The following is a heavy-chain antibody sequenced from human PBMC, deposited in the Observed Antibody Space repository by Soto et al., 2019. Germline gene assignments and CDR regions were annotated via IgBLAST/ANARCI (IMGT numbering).Heavy chain of an antibody. V-gene: IGHV3-53*01. CDR1: GLTVSSSY. D-gene: IGHD3-3*01. Sequence: GGSLRLSCAASGLTVSSSYMSWVRQAPGKGLEWVSALYSGGSTDYADSVRGRFTVSRDDSTNTLYLQMNNLRVEDTAVYYCAREDVEWSYGPGFDVWGQGTLVTVSS. J-gene: IGHJ3*01. CDR3: AREDVEWSYGPGFDV. CDR2: LYSGGST.